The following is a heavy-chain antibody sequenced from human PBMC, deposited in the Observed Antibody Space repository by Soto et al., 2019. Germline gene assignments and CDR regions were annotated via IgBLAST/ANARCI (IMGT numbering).Heavy chain of an antibody. CDR3: ARVGRAAGTHFPGMDV. CDR2: IIPIFGTA. CDR1: GGTFSSYA. Sequence: QVQLVQSGAEVKKPGSSVKVSCKASGGTFSSYAISWVRQAPGQGLEWMGGIIPIFGTANYAQKFQGRVTITADESTSTAYMELSSLISEDTAVYYCARVGRAAGTHFPGMDVWGQETTVTVSS. J-gene: IGHJ6*02. D-gene: IGHD6-13*01. V-gene: IGHV1-69*12.